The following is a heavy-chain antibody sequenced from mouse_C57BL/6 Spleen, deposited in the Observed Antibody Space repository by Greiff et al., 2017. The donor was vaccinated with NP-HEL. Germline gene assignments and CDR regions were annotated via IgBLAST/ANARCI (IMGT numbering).Heavy chain of an antibody. V-gene: IGHV6-6*01. CDR1: GFTLSDAW. CDR3: TRRSHYYGDY. CDR2: IRNKANHHVT. Sequence: EVQAVESGGGLVQPGGSMKLSRAASGFTLSDAWMDWVRQSPEKGPEWDAEIRNKANHHVTSYAEYATGRFTITRDDSKSSDYQQMNSFRAEDTGIYYCTRRSHYYGDYWGQGTTLTVSS. J-gene: IGHJ2*01. D-gene: IGHD1-2*01.